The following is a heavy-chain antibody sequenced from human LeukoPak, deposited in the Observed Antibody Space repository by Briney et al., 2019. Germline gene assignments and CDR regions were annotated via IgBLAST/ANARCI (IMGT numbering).Heavy chain of an antibody. D-gene: IGHD3-22*01. J-gene: IGHJ4*02. Sequence: GGSLRLSCAASGFTFSSSWMNWVRQAPGKGLEWVANIKPDGSEKYSVDSVKGRFTISRDNAKNSLYLQMNSLRVDDTAVYYCARRDSLNSYWGQGTLVTVSS. CDR3: ARRDSLNSY. V-gene: IGHV3-7*01. CDR1: GFTFSSSW. CDR2: IKPDGSEK.